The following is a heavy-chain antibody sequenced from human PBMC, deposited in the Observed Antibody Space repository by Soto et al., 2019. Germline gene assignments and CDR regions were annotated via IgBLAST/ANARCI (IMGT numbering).Heavy chain of an antibody. CDR1: GYTFTGYY. D-gene: IGHD4-17*01. CDR2: INPSSGST. J-gene: IGHJ6*02. V-gene: IGHV1-46*01. CDR3: ARDSLTTVVTHHYYYGMDV. Sequence: ASVKVSCKASGYTFTGYYMHWVRQAPGQGLEWMGRINPSSGSTSYAQKFQGRVTMTRDTSTSTVYMELSSLRSEDTAVYYCARDSLTTVVTHHYYYGMDVWGQGTTVTVSS.